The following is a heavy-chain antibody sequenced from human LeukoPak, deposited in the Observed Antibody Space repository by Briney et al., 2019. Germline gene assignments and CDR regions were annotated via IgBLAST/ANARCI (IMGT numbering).Heavy chain of an antibody. J-gene: IGHJ5*02. CDR1: GYTFTNYG. V-gene: IGHV1-3*01. CDR2: INAGNGNT. CDR3: ARDPHLLNYYDSSGYYYLAWFDP. D-gene: IGHD3-22*01. Sequence: ASVKVSCRASGYTFTNYGVNWVRQAPGQRLEWMGWINAGNGNTKYSQKFQGRVTITRDTSASTAYMELSSLRSEDTAVYYCARDPHLLNYYDSSGYYYLAWFDPWGQGTLVTVSS.